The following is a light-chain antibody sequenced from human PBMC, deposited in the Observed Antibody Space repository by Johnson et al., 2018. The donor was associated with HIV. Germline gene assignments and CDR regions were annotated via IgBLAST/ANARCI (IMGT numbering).Light chain of an antibody. CDR3: GTWDTSLSTGGA. Sequence: QSVLTQPPSVSAAPGQKVTISCSGSSSNIGNNYVSWFQQLPGTAPKLLIYETYKRPSGIPDRFSGSKSGTSATLGITGLQTGDEADYYCGTWDTSLSTGGAFGTGTKVPVL. V-gene: IGLV1-51*02. J-gene: IGLJ1*01. CDR2: ETY. CDR1: SSNIGNNY.